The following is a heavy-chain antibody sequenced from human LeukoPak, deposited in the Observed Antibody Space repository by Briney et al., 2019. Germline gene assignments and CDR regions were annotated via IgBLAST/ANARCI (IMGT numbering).Heavy chain of an antibody. V-gene: IGHV4-39*01. CDR1: GGSISSSSYY. J-gene: IGHJ6*03. Sequence: SETLSLTCTVSGGSISSSSYYWGWIRQPPGKGLEWSGSIYYSGSTYYNPSLKSRVTISVDTSKNQFSLKLSSVTAADTAVYYCARLLGRRGNYYYYYMDVWGKGTTVTISS. CDR3: ARLLGRRGNYYYYYMDV. D-gene: IGHD1-26*01. CDR2: IYYSGST.